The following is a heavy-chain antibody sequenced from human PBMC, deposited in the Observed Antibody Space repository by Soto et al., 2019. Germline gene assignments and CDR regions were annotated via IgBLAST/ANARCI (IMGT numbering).Heavy chain of an antibody. D-gene: IGHD3-22*01. CDR1: GGSFSGYY. V-gene: IGHV4-34*01. CDR3: ARKYDSSGYYYPYFDY. J-gene: IGHJ4*02. CDR2: INHSGST. Sequence: QVQLQQWGAGLLKPSETLSLTCAVYGGSFSGYYWSWIRQPPGKGLEWIGEINHSGSTNYNPSLKSRVTISVDKSKNQFSLKLSSVTAADTAVYYCARKYDSSGYYYPYFDYWGQGTLVTVSS.